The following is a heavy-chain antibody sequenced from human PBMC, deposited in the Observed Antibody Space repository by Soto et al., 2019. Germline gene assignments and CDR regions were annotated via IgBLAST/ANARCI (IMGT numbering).Heavy chain of an antibody. J-gene: IGHJ6*02. CDR2: IYTSGTT. CDR1: GGSIGSNY. V-gene: IGHV4-4*07. D-gene: IGHD1-26*01. CDR3: AREGASGFGMDV. Sequence: WETLSLTCNVSGGSIGSNYWSWIRQPAGKALEWIGRIYTSGTTNYNPSLKSRATMLIDTSKNQFSLILSSVTAADTGVYYCAREGASGFGMDVWGQGTTVTVSS.